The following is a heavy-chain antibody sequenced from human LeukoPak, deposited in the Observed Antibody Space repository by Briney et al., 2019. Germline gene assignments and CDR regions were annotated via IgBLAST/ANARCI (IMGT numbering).Heavy chain of an antibody. D-gene: IGHD1-14*01. CDR1: GFTFSSYA. Sequence: GGSLRLSCAASGFTFSSYAMHWVRQAPGKGLEWVAVISYDGSNKYYADSVKGRFTISRDNSKNTLYLQTNSLRAEDTAVYYCARDIRYYYGMDVWGQGTTVTVSS. CDR2: ISYDGSNK. CDR3: ARDIRYYYGMDV. J-gene: IGHJ6*02. V-gene: IGHV3-30-3*01.